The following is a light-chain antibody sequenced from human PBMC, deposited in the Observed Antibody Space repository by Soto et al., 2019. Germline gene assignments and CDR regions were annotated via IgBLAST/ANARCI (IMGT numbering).Light chain of an antibody. CDR2: EVS. V-gene: IGLV2-8*01. CDR3: SSYAGSNGVV. CDR1: STDANDYNY. J-gene: IGLJ2*01. Sequence: QSALTQPPSASGSPGQSVTISCTGASTDANDYNYVSWYQQHPGKAPKLMIYEVSKRPSGVPDRFSGSKSGNTASLTVSGLQAEDEADYYCSSYAGSNGVVFGGGTKLTVL.